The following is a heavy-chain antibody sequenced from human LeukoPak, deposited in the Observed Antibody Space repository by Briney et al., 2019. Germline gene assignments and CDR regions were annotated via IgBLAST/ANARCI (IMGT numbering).Heavy chain of an antibody. CDR2: IYYSGST. J-gene: IGHJ4*02. CDR3: ASAYYGDYEEIFDY. V-gene: IGHV4-59*12. Sequence: SETLSLTCTVSGGSISSYYWSWIRQPPGKGLEWIGYIYYSGSTNYNPSLKSRVTMSVDTSKNQFSLKLSSVTAADTAVYYCASAYYGDYEEIFDYWGQGTLVTVSS. D-gene: IGHD4-17*01. CDR1: GGSISSYY.